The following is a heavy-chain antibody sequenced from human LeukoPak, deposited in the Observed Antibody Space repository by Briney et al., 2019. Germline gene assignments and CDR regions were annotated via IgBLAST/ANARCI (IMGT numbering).Heavy chain of an antibody. D-gene: IGHD5-24*01. J-gene: IGHJ4*02. CDR3: AKDSRRWLQSTYFDY. Sequence: GSLRLSCAASGFTFSSYAMSWVRQAPGKGLEWVSAISGSGGSTYYADSVKGRFTISRDNSKNTLYLQMNSLRAEDTAVYYCAKDSRRWLQSTYFDYWGQGTLVTVSS. V-gene: IGHV3-23*01. CDR1: GFTFSSYA. CDR2: ISGSGGST.